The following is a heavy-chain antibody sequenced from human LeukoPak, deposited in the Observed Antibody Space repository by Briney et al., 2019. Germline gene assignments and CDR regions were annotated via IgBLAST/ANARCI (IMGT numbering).Heavy chain of an antibody. Sequence: GASVKVSCKASGGTFSSYAISWVRQAPGQGLEWMGRIIPILGIANYAQKFQGRVTITADKSTSTAYMELSSLRSEDTAVYYCAREYSGSSVFDYWGQGTLVTVSS. CDR3: AREYSGSSVFDY. J-gene: IGHJ4*02. V-gene: IGHV1-69*04. CDR1: GGTFSSYA. D-gene: IGHD1-26*01. CDR2: IIPILGIA.